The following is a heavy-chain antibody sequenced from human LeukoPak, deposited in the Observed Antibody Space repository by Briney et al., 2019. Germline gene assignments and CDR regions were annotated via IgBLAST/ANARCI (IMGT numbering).Heavy chain of an antibody. CDR1: GYTFISYS. Sequence: ASVKVSCKASGYTFISYSITWVRQAPGQGLEWMGWISGYNGNTYNAQNLQDRLTMTTDTPTSTAYMELRSLRSDDTAVYFCAREGITVGGTPFLDYWGQGTLVTVSS. J-gene: IGHJ4*02. V-gene: IGHV1-18*01. D-gene: IGHD6-13*01. CDR2: ISGYNGNT. CDR3: AREGITVGGTPFLDY.